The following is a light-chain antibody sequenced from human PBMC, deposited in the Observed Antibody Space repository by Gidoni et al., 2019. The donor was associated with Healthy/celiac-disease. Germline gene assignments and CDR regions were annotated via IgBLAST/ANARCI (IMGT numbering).Light chain of an antibody. CDR3: QQYYSTPTT. V-gene: IGKV4-1*01. J-gene: IGKJ4*01. Sequence: VMTQSPDSLAVSLGQRATPNCKSIQSVSCSSNNKHYLAWYQPKPGQPTKLLIYWASTGESGVPDRCSGRGSGTDFTLTISSLQAEDVAVYCCQQYYSTPTTFGGGTKVEIK. CDR2: WAS. CDR1: QSVSCSSNNKHY.